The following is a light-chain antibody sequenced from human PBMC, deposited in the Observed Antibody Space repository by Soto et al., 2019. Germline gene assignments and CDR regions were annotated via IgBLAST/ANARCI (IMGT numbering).Light chain of an antibody. Sequence: DIQMTQSPSSLSASVGDRVIITCRTSQSISNYLNWYQHKPGKAPKVLISAASNLQSGVPSRFSGSGSGTDFSLTISSLQPEDVATYYCQYLNSFPLTFGGGTKVEIK. CDR3: QYLNSFPLT. CDR1: QSISNY. J-gene: IGKJ4*01. CDR2: AAS. V-gene: IGKV1-39*01.